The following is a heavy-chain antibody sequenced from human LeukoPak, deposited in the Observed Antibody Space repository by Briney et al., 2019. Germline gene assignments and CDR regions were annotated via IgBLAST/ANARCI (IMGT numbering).Heavy chain of an antibody. D-gene: IGHD3/OR15-3a*01. CDR1: GYIFTDYY. V-gene: IGHV1/OR15-1*04. CDR2: INPNSGGT. CDR3: ASGVDYYYYYYMDV. Sequence: ASVKVSCKASGYIFTDYYMHWVRQAPGQELGWMGRINPNSGGTNYAQKFQGRVTMTRDTSTSTVYMELSSLRSEDTAVYYCASGVDYYYYYYMDVWGKGTTVTVSS. J-gene: IGHJ6*03.